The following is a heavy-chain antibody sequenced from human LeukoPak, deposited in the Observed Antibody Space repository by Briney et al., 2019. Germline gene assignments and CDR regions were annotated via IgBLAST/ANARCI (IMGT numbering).Heavy chain of an antibody. CDR2: ISGNGGNT. V-gene: IGHV3-64*01. J-gene: IGHJ2*01. CDR3: ARSKRWLEHYWYFDL. CDR1: GFTFSNYP. D-gene: IGHD5-24*01. Sequence: PGGSLRLSCSASGFTFSNYPMHWVRQAPGKGLEYVSGISGNGGNTYYANSVKGRFTIYRDNSKHTLYLQMGSLRAEDMAVYYCARSKRWLEHYWYFDLWGRGTLVTVSS.